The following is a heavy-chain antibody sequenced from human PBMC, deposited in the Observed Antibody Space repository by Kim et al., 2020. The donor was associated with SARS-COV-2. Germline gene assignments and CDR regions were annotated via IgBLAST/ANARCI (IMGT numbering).Heavy chain of an antibody. CDR1: GGSISSYY. D-gene: IGHD1-1*01. CDR3: ATQQTGDAFDI. CDR2: IYYSGST. V-gene: IGHV4-59*01. Sequence: SETLSLTCTVSGGSISSYYWSWIRQPPGKGLEWIGYIYYSGSTNYNPSLKSRVTISVDTSKNQFSLKLSSVTAADTAVYYCATQQTGDAFDIWGQGTMVTVSS. J-gene: IGHJ3*02.